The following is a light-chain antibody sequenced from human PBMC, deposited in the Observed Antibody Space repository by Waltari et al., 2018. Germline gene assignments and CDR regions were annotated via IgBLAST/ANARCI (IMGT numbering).Light chain of an antibody. Sequence: EIVLTQSPATLSLSPGERATLSCRASQSVYNYLAWYQQKPGQAPRLLIYDSSNRATGIPARFSGSGSWTDFTLTISSLEPEDFAVYYCQQRSHWPRTFGPGTKVDIK. J-gene: IGKJ3*01. V-gene: IGKV3-11*01. CDR3: QQRSHWPRT. CDR1: QSVYNY. CDR2: DSS.